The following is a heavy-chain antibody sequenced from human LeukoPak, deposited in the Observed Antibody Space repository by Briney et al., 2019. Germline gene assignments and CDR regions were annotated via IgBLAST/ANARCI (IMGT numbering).Heavy chain of an antibody. V-gene: IGHV1-46*01. Sequence: ASVKVSCKASGGTFSSYAISWVRQAPGQGLEWMGIINPSGGSTSYAQKFQGRVTMTRDTSTSTVYMELSSLRSEDTAVYYCARGLQARFLEWLMGMDVWGQGTTVTVSS. CDR2: INPSGGST. J-gene: IGHJ6*02. D-gene: IGHD3-3*01. CDR3: ARGLQARFLEWLMGMDV. CDR1: GGTFSSYA.